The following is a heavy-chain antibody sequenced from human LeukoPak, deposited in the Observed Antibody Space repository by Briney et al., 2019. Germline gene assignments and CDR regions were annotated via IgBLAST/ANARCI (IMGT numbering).Heavy chain of an antibody. V-gene: IGHV3-53*01. D-gene: IGHD1-26*01. CDR2: IYSGGST. CDR1: GFTVSSNY. J-gene: IGHJ4*02. CDR3: ARISGSYNFDY. Sequence: GGSLRLSCAASGFTVSSNYMSWVRQAPGKGPEWVSVIYSGGSTYYADSVKGRFTISRDNSKNTLHLQMNSLRAEDTAVYYCARISGSYNFDYWGQGTLVTVSS.